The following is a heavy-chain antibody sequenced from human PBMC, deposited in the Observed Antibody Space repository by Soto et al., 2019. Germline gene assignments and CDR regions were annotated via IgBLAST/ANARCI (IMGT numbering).Heavy chain of an antibody. Sequence: GGSLRPSCVASGFTFDTYGIHWVRQAPGKGLQWVALISYEGSNTYYADSVRGRFTISRDNSKNTLYLQMNTLRPEDTGLYYCARVTPGNNLYYFSGLDFWGQGTSVTVSS. D-gene: IGHD1-1*01. J-gene: IGHJ6*02. CDR2: ISYEGSNT. CDR1: GFTFDTYG. CDR3: ARVTPGNNLYYFSGLDF. V-gene: IGHV3-30-3*01.